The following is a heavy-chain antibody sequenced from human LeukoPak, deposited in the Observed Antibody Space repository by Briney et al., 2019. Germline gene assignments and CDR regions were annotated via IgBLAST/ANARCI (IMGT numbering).Heavy chain of an antibody. D-gene: IGHD6-19*01. CDR1: GVSINNYY. Sequence: PSETLSLTCTVSGVSINNYYWSWIRQTPGKGLEWIGYIYHTGSTSYSPSLKSRVTISVDTSKNQFSLKVRSVTAADTAVYFCARVGGSGWLDFWGQGTLVTVSS. CDR3: ARVGGSGWLDF. J-gene: IGHJ4*02. CDR2: IYHTGST. V-gene: IGHV4-59*12.